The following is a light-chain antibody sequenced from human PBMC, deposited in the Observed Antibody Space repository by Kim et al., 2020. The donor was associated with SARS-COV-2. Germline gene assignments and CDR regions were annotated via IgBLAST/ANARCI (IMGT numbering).Light chain of an antibody. Sequence: GQSGTISCSGTSRDVGGYNYVSWYQQHPGKAPKLMIYDVSKRPSGVPDRFSGSKSGNTASLTISGLQAEDEADYYCCSYAGSYNVVFGGGTQLTVL. CDR2: DVS. CDR3: CSYAGSYNVV. V-gene: IGLV2-11*01. J-gene: IGLJ2*01. CDR1: SRDVGGYNY.